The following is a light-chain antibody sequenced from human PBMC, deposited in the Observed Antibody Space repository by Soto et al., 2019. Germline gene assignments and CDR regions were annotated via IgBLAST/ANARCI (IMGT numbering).Light chain of an antibody. J-gene: IGKJ4*01. CDR1: ESVTNY. V-gene: IGKV3-20*01. Sequence: IVLTQSPATLSLSPWERGTLSCRASESVTNYLAWYQQKPGQAPRLLIYGASSRATGIPDRFSGGGSGTDFTLTISRLEPEDFAVYYCQQFSSYPLTFGGGTKVDIK. CDR3: QQFSSYPLT. CDR2: GAS.